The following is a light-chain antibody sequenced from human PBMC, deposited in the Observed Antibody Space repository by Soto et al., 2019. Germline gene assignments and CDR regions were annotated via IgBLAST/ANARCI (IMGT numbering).Light chain of an antibody. CDR3: QQANSFMLT. CDR1: QGISSW. CDR2: AAF. J-gene: IGKJ4*01. Sequence: DIQMTQSPSSVSASVGDRVTITCRASQGISSWLDWYQQKPGKAPKLLIYAAFGWQSGVPSRFSGSGSGTDFTLTTNSLQPEDFATYYCQQANSFMLTVGGGTKVEIK. V-gene: IGKV1-12*01.